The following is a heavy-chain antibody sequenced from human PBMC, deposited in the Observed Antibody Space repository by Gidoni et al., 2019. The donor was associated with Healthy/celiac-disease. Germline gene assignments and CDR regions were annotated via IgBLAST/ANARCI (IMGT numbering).Heavy chain of an antibody. J-gene: IGHJ4*02. V-gene: IGHV3-48*03. Sequence: EVQLVESGGGLVQPGGSLRLSCAASGFAFSSYEMNWVRQAPGKGLEWVSYISSSGSTIYYADSVKGRFTISRDNAKNSLYLQMNSLRAEDTAVYYCARAAFYGDYTPYVFDYWGQGTLVTVSS. CDR1: GFAFSSYE. CDR2: ISSSGSTI. D-gene: IGHD4-17*01. CDR3: ARAAFYGDYTPYVFDY.